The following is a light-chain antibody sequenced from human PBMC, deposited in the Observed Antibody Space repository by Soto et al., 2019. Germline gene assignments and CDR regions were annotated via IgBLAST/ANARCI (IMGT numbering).Light chain of an antibody. Sequence: IQLTQSPSSLSASVGDRVTITCRASQGISSNLAWYQEKPGRAPKLLIFGASTLQSGVPSRFSGSASGTDFTLTINRLEPEDFAVYYCPLYGISPHFGQGTRLEI. V-gene: IGKV1-9*01. CDR2: GAS. CDR1: QGISSN. J-gene: IGKJ5*01. CDR3: PLYGISPH.